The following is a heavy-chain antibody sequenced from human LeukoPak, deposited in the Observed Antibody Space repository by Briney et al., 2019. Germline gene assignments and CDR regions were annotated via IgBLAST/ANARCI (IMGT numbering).Heavy chain of an antibody. D-gene: IGHD3-9*01. Sequence: SETLSLTCAVYGGSFSGYYWSWIRQPPGKGLEWIGEINHSGSTNYNPSLKSRVTISVDTSKNQFSLKLSSVTAADTAEYYCARGGSYDILTGYGWFDPWGQGTLVTVSS. CDR1: GGSFSGYY. J-gene: IGHJ5*02. CDR3: ARGGSYDILTGYGWFDP. CDR2: INHSGST. V-gene: IGHV4-34*01.